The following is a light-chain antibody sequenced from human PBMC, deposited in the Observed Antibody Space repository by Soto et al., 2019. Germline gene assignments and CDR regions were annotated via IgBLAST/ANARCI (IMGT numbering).Light chain of an antibody. CDR3: SSYAGSDNLRV. Sequence: QSVLTQPPSASGSPGQSVTISCTGTSSDIGGYDFVSWFQQHPGQAPKLMLYEVTKRPSGVPDRFSGSKSGNTASLTVSGLQPEDEADYYCSSYAGSDNLRVFGGGTKVTVL. J-gene: IGLJ3*02. CDR1: SSDIGGYDF. V-gene: IGLV2-8*01. CDR2: EVT.